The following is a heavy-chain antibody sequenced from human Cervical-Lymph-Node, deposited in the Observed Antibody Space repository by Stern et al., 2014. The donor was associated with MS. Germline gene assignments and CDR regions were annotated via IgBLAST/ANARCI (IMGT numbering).Heavy chain of an antibody. V-gene: IGHV3-30-3*01. CDR3: ARGGRGVGLEY. D-gene: IGHD3-10*01. CDR2: VSYDGTQR. Sequence: VQLVESEGGVVQPGRSLSLSCVASGFTLSTYAMHWVRQAPGKWLVLVAFVSYDGTQRNSTDSVKARFTISRDNSKNTLYLHMNSLRDEDTAVYFCARGGRGVGLEYWGQGALVTVSS. CDR1: GFTLSTYA. J-gene: IGHJ4*02.